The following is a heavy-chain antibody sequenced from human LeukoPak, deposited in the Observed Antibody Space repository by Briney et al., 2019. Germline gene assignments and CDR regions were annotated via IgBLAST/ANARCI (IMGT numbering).Heavy chain of an antibody. J-gene: IGHJ3*02. Sequence: GGSLRLSCEASGFTFSSYWMHWVRQVPGKGLVWVSRVNGDGSSTTYADAVKGRFTISRDNAKNTLYLQMSSLRAEDTAVYYCARRGLVPAFDIWGQGTMVTVAS. CDR1: GFTFSSYW. D-gene: IGHD2-2*01. CDR2: VNGDGSST. CDR3: ARRGLVPAFDI. V-gene: IGHV3-74*01.